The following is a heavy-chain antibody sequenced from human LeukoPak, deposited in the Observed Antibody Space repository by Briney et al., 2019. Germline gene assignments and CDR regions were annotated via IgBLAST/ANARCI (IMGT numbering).Heavy chain of an antibody. CDR1: GFTFRNYW. D-gene: IGHD6-19*01. Sequence: GGSLRLSCAASGFTFRNYWMSWVRQAPGTGLEWVANIKQDGSDRNYVTSVRGRFTISRDNAESSLYLQMNSLRVEDTAVYYCVRDLAVAGTCFDSWGQGTLVTVSS. J-gene: IGHJ4*02. CDR3: VRDLAVAGTCFDS. CDR2: IKQDGSDR. V-gene: IGHV3-7*03.